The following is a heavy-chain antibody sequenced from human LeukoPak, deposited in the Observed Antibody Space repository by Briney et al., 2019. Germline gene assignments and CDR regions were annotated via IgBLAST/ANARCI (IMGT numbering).Heavy chain of an antibody. CDR2: IIPIFGTA. V-gene: IGHV1-69*13. CDR1: GGTFSSYA. J-gene: IGHJ6*02. CDR3: ARDFFDYSNYYYYGMDV. D-gene: IGHD4-11*01. Sequence: GASVKVSCTASGGTFSSYAISWVRQAPGQGLEWMGGIIPIFGTANYAQKFQGRVTITADESTSTAYMELSSLRSEDTAVYYCARDFFDYSNYYYYGMDVWGQGTTVTVSS.